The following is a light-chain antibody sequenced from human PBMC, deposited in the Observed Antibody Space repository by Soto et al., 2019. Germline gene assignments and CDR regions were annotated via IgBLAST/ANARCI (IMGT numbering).Light chain of an antibody. Sequence: EVVLTQSPGTLSLSSGERATLSCRASQSVINSYLAWYQQKPGQAPRLLLYGAYNRATGIPDRFSGSGSGTDFTLTISRLEPEDFAVYYCQHSGDFRWTFGLGTKVEVK. CDR1: QSVINSY. CDR2: GAY. V-gene: IGKV3-20*01. CDR3: QHSGDFRWT. J-gene: IGKJ1*01.